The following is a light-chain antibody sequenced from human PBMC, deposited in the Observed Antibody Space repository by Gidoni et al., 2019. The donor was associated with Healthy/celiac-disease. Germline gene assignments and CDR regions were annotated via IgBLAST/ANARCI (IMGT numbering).Light chain of an antibody. CDR3: SSYTSSSTRV. CDR2: DVS. V-gene: IGLV2-14*03. Sequence: QSALTQPASVSGSPGQSITISCTGTSSDFGGYTYVSWYQQHPGKAPKLMIYDVSNRPSGVSNRFSGSKSGNTASLTISGLQAEDEADYYCSSYTSSSTRVFGGGTKLTVL. J-gene: IGLJ2*01. CDR1: SSDFGGYTY.